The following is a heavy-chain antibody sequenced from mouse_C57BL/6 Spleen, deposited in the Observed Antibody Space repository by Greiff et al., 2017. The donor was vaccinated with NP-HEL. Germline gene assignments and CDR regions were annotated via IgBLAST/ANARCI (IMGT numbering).Heavy chain of an antibody. CDR2: INPNNGGT. CDR3: ARWHYGSSYDAMDY. V-gene: IGHV1-18*01. CDR1: GYTFTDYN. Sequence: EVQLQQSGPELVKPGASVKIPCKASGYTFTDYNMDWVKQSHGKSLEWIGDINPNNGGTIYNQKFKGKATLTVDKSSSTAYMELRSLTSEDTAVYYCARWHYGSSYDAMDYWGQGTSVTVSS. D-gene: IGHD1-1*01. J-gene: IGHJ4*01.